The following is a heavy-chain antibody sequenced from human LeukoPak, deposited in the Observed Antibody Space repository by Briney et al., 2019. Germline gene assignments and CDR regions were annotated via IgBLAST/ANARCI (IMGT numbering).Heavy chain of an antibody. Sequence: PGGSLRLSCEVSGFNFNDYCMHWVRQAPGKGLEWVASITSTSRTIFYADSLQGRFIISRDNAKKAVSLEMNSLRGEDAALYYCARDFPDNALFHLWGRGTLVSVSS. CDR2: ITSTSRTI. CDR1: GFNFNDYC. J-gene: IGHJ4*02. D-gene: IGHD1-14*01. CDR3: ARDFPDNALFHL. V-gene: IGHV3-69-1*02.